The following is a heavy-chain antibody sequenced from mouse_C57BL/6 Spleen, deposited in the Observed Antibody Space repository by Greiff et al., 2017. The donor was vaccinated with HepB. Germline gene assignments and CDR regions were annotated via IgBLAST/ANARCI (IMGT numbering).Heavy chain of an antibody. CDR1: GYTFTDYY. V-gene: IGHV1-26*01. J-gene: IGHJ3*01. CDR3: ARRSFNWDGFAY. D-gene: IGHD4-1*01. Sequence: EVQLQQSGPELVKPGASVKISCKASGYTFTDYYMNWVKQSHGKSLEWIGDINPNNGGTSYNQKFKGKATLTVDKSSSTAYMALRSLTSEDSAVYYCARRSFNWDGFAYWGQGTLVTVSA. CDR2: INPNNGGT.